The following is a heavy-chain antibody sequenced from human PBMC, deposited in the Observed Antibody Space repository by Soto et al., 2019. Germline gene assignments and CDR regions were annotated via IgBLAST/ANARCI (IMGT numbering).Heavy chain of an antibody. CDR1: GYSFTSYA. CDR2: INAGNGNT. V-gene: IGHV1-3*01. CDR3: ARFGGYSGYDSFDY. D-gene: IGHD5-12*01. J-gene: IGHJ4*02. Sequence: QVQLVQSGAEVKKPGASVKVSCKASGYSFTSYAMYWVRQAPGQRLEWMGWINAGNGNTKYSQKFQGRVTITRDTSASTAYIELSSLRSEDTAVYYCARFGGYSGYDSFDYWGQGTLVTVSS.